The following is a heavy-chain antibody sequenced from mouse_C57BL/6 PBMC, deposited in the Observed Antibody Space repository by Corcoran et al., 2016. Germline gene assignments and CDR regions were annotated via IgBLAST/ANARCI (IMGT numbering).Heavy chain of an antibody. V-gene: IGHV3-6*01. D-gene: IGHD1-1*01. CDR3: ARGGTTVPCDY. Sequence: DVQLQESGPGLVKPSQSLSLTCSVTGYSITSGYYWNWIRQFPGNKLEWMGYISYDGSNNYNPSLKNRISITRDTSKNQFFLKLNSVTTEDTATYYCARGGTTVPCDYWGQGTTLTVSS. CDR1: GYSITSGYY. J-gene: IGHJ2*01. CDR2: ISYDGSN.